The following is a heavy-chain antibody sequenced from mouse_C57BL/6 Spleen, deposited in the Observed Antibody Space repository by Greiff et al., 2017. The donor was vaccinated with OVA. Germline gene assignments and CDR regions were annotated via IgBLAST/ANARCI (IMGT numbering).Heavy chain of an antibody. CDR1: GFTFSSYA. CDR2: ISDGGSYT. CDR3: ARDHYGSSYYAMDY. J-gene: IGHJ4*01. Sequence: VQLVESGGGLVKPGGSLKLSCAASGFTFSSYAMSWVRQTPEKRLEWVATISDGGSYTYYPDNVKGRFTISRDNAKNNLYLQMSHLKAEDTAMYYCARDHYGSSYYAMDYWGQGTSVTVSS. D-gene: IGHD1-1*01. V-gene: IGHV5-4*01.